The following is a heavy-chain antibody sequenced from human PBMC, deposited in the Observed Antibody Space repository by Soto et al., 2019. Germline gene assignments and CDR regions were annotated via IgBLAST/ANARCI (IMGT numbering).Heavy chain of an antibody. V-gene: IGHV3-64D*06. J-gene: IGHJ4*02. CDR3: VKGEYYYDSSGYYPFDY. CDR1: GFTFSSYA. CDR2: ISTNGGST. D-gene: IGHD3-22*01. Sequence: GGSLRLSCSASGFTFSSYAMHWVRQAPGEGLEYVSSISTNGGSTHYADSVKGRFTISRDNSKNTQYLQMSSLRADDTAVYYCVKGEYYYDSSGYYPFDYWGQGT.